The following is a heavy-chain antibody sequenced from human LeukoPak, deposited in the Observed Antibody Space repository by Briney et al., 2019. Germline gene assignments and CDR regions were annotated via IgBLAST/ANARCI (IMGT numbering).Heavy chain of an antibody. CDR2: ISNSGSSI. J-gene: IGHJ4*02. D-gene: IGHD7-27*01. CDR3: GRGHWGLDY. V-gene: IGHV3-11*04. Sequence: GGSLRLSCTASGFTFSDSYMTWIRQAPGKGLEWVSYISNSGSSIYYADSVKGRFTTSRDNTKSSLHLQMNSLRAEDTAVYYCGRGHWGLDYWGQGALVTVSS. CDR1: GFTFSDSY.